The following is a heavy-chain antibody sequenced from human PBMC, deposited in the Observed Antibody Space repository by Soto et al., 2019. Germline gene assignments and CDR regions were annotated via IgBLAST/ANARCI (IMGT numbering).Heavy chain of an antibody. CDR1: GYSISSCYY. Sequence: SETLSLTCAVSGYSISSCYYWGWIRQPPGKGLEWIGYISYSGTTYYNPSLKSRVTISLDTSQNQFSLKLRSVTAADRAVYYCARDCSGGSCNAYGMDVWGQGPTVTVSS. J-gene: IGHJ6*02. V-gene: IGHV4-31*11. CDR3: ARDCSGGSCNAYGMDV. CDR2: ISYSGTT. D-gene: IGHD2-15*01.